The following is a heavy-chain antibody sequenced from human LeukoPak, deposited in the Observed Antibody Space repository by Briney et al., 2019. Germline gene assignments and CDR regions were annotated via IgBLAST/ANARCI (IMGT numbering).Heavy chain of an antibody. CDR2: VKQDGSEK. D-gene: IGHD3-16*01. CDR1: GFTISGYW. V-gene: IGHV3-7*01. Sequence: GGSLRLSCAASGFTISGYWMTWVRQAPGKGLEWVANVKQDGSEKTYVDSVKGRFTISRDNAKNSIYLQMNSLRVEDTAIYYCARDGGTDWYDPWGQGTLVSVSS. CDR3: ARDGGTDWYDP. J-gene: IGHJ5*02.